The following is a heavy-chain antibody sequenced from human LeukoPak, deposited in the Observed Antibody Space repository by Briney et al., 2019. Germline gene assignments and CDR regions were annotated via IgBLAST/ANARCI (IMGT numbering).Heavy chain of an antibody. D-gene: IGHD6-13*01. Sequence: GGSLTLSCAASGFTFSDYSLNWVRQAPGKGLEWVSCISGDSRYIYYADSLKGRSTISRDNAQNSLYLHMNNLRAEDTAVYYCARGPFSSSWSEFDHWGQGTPVTVSS. V-gene: IGHV3-21*06. J-gene: IGHJ4*02. CDR3: ARGPFSSSWSEFDH. CDR2: ISGDSRYI. CDR1: GFTFSDYS.